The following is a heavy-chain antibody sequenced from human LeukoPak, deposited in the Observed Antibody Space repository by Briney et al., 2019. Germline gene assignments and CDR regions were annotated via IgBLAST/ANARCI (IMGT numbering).Heavy chain of an antibody. J-gene: IGHJ3*02. D-gene: IGHD3-16*01. CDR3: AKDFGDAFDI. CDR1: GFTFDDYA. V-gene: IGHV3-43*02. CDR2: IRGDGRST. Sequence: GGSLRLSCAASGFTFDDYAMHWVRQGPGKGLEWVSLIRGDGRSTYYADSVKGRFTISRDNSKNSLYLQMSSLRTEDTALYYCAKDFGDAFDIWGQGTMVTVSS.